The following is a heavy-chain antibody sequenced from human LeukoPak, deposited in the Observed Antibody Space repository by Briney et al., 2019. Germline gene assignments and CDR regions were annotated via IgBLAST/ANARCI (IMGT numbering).Heavy chain of an antibody. D-gene: IGHD6-13*01. V-gene: IGHV4-4*07. J-gene: IGHJ4*02. Sequence: PGGSLRLSCAASGFTFSSYEMNWVRQPPGKGLEWIGRIYTSGSTNYNPSLKSRVTMSVDTSKNQFSLKLSSVTAADTAVYYCARDGIAAAVDYGYWGQGTLVTVSS. CDR1: GFTFSSYE. CDR2: IYTSGST. CDR3: ARDGIAAAVDYGY.